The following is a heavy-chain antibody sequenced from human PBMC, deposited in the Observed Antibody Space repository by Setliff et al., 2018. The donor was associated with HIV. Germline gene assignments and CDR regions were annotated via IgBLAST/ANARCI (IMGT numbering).Heavy chain of an antibody. Sequence: SETLSLTCIVSGGSISSYYWSWIRQPPGKGLEWIGYIYYSGSTNYNPSLKNRVTISIDTSKKQFSLNLSSVTAADTAVYYCARDAGGSVGNYYFDYWGQRTLVTVSS. D-gene: IGHD2-15*01. V-gene: IGHV4-59*01. J-gene: IGHJ4*02. CDR2: IYYSGST. CDR3: ARDAGGSVGNYYFDY. CDR1: GGSISSYY.